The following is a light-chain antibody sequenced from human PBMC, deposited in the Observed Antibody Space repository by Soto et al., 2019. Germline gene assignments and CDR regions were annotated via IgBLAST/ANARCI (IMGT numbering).Light chain of an antibody. J-gene: IGLJ3*02. CDR1: SGDIGRYNY. V-gene: IGLV2-14*01. CDR2: EVT. CDR3: TSYTTSATWV. Sequence: QPVLTQPASVSGSPGQSITISCTGTSGDIGRYNYVSWYQQYPGKAPKLVIYEVTNRPSGVSNRFSGSKSGMTASLTISGLQDEDEADYYCTSYTTSATWVFGGGTKVTVL.